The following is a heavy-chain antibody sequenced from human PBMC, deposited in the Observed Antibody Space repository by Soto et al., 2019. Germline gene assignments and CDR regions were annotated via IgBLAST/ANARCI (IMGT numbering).Heavy chain of an antibody. D-gene: IGHD3-22*01. V-gene: IGHV3-7*01. CDR3: ARDWYDSSGYYWFYYYYGMDV. CDR1: GFTFSSYW. J-gene: IGHJ6*02. Sequence: PGGSLRLSRAASGFTFSSYWMSWVRQAPGKGLEWVANIKQDGSEKYYVDSVEGRFTISRDNAKNSLYLQMNSLRAEDTAVYYCARDWYDSSGYYWFYYYYGMDVWGQGTTVTVSS. CDR2: IKQDGSEK.